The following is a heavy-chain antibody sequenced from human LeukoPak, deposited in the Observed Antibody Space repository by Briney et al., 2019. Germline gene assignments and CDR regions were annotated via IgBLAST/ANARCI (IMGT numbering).Heavy chain of an antibody. CDR2: INPTSGDT. CDR1: GYTFTGYY. V-gene: IGHV1-2*02. D-gene: IGHD3-22*01. Sequence: GASVKVSCKASGYTFTGYYIHWVRQAPRQGLEWMGWINPTSGDTNYVQKFQGRVTMTRDTSISTTYMELNTLRSDDTAVYYCAKDNRYYYDTSGLRGIDYWGQGTLVTVSS. CDR3: AKDNRYYYDTSGLRGIDY. J-gene: IGHJ4*02.